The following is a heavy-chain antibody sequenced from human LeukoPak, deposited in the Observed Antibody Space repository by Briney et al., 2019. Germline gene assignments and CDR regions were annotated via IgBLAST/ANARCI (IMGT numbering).Heavy chain of an antibody. V-gene: IGHV1-18*01. CDR3: ARVSSSWYYFDY. D-gene: IGHD6-13*01. CDR2: ISAYNGNT. J-gene: IGHJ4*02. CDR1: GYTFTSYG. Sequence: ASVKVSCGASGYTFTSYGISWVRQAPGQGLEWMGWISAYNGNTNYAQKLQGRVTMTTDTSTSTAYMELRSLRSDDTAVYYCARVSSSWYYFDYWGQGTLVTVSS.